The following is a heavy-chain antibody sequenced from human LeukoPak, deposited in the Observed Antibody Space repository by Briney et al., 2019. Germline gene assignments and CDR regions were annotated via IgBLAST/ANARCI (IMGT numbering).Heavy chain of an antibody. CDR2: MSFDRDNA. CDR3: ARARSGYSYLIDY. Sequence: TGRSLRLSCAASGFAFSSFTIHWVRQAPGKGLEWVAVMSFDRDNAYYTDSVKGRFTISRDNSKNTLYLQMNSLRAEDTAVYYCARARSGYSYLIDYWGQGTLVTVSS. V-gene: IGHV3-30*14. CDR1: GFAFSSFT. J-gene: IGHJ4*02. D-gene: IGHD5-18*01.